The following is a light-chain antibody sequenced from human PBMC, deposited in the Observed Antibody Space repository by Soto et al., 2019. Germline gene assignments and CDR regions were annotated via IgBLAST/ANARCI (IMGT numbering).Light chain of an antibody. CDR1: QSVSSN. J-gene: IGKJ5*01. CDR3: QQYNNWTIT. Sequence: EIVMTQSPATLSLSAGERATLSCRASQSVSSNLAWYQQKPGQAPRLLIYGASTRATGIPARFSGSASGTEFALTISSLQSEDVAVYYCQQYNNWTITFGQGTRLEIK. V-gene: IGKV3-15*01. CDR2: GAS.